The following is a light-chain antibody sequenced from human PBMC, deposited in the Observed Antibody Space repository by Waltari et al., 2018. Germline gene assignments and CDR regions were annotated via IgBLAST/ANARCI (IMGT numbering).Light chain of an antibody. V-gene: IGLV3-21*02. CDR2: DDS. Sequence: SYVLTQPPSVSVAPGQTARLTCGGDRIGSNRVHWYQQKPGQAPVLVVFDDSDRPSGISERFSGSISGPTATLTISRVEAGDEADYYCQVWESSVVFGGGTKLTVL. J-gene: IGLJ2*01. CDR3: QVWESSVV. CDR1: RIGSNR.